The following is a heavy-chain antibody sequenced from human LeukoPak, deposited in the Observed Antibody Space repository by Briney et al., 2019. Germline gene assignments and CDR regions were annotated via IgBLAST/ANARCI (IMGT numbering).Heavy chain of an antibody. Sequence: KSGGSLRLSCAASGFTFSSYSMNWVRQAPGKGLEWVSSISSSSSYIYYADSVKGRFTISRDNAKNSLYLQMNSLRAEDMAVYYCARDWTNYGDYHYYYMDVWGKGTTVTVSS. CDR1: GFTFSSYS. D-gene: IGHD4-17*01. J-gene: IGHJ6*03. CDR2: ISSSSSYI. CDR3: ARDWTNYGDYHYYYMDV. V-gene: IGHV3-21*01.